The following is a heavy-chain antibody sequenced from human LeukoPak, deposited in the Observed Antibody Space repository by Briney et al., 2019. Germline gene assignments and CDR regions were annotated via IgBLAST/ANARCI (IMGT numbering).Heavy chain of an antibody. D-gene: IGHD2-15*01. CDR2: ISYDGSNK. V-gene: IGHV3-30*18. CDR1: GFTFSSYG. CDR3: AKDRSGGSWYFDY. J-gene: IGHJ4*02. Sequence: GGSLRLSCVASGFTFSSYGMHWVRQAPGKGLEWVAVISYDGSNKYYADSVKGRFTISRDNSKNTLYLQMNSLRAEDTAVYYCAKDRSGGSWYFDYWGQGTLVTVSS.